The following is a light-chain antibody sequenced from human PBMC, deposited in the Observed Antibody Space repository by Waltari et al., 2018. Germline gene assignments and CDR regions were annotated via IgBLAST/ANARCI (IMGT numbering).Light chain of an antibody. Sequence: SYVLTQPPSVSVAPGKTARITCGGPDNGNKRVHWYQQRPGEAPLLVIYHDTDRPSGIPERFSGSTSGNTATLTVSRVEAGDEAAYYCQVWDSAADRVVFGGGTKLTVL. CDR1: DNGNKR. CDR2: HDT. V-gene: IGLV3-21*04. CDR3: QVWDSAADRVV. J-gene: IGLJ3*02.